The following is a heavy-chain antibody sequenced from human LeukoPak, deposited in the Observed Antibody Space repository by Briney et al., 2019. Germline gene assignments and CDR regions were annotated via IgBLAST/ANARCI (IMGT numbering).Heavy chain of an antibody. CDR2: ISYDGRTA. CDR3: AKRSDVVTSIPDS. CDR1: GYTFSGYA. V-gene: IGHV3-30*18. J-gene: IGHJ5*01. D-gene: IGHD2-21*02. Sequence: PGGSLRLSCVASGYTFSGYAIHWVRQAPGKGLEWVAVISYDGRTAYYADSVKGRFTISRDYSKNTAYLQMNSLRGEDTAVYYCAKRSDVVTSIPDSWGQGTLVTVSS.